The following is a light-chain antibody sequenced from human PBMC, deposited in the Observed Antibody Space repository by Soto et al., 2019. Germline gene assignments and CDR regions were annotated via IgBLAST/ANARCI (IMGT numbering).Light chain of an antibody. CDR3: SSYTSSTTYV. CDR1: SSEVGSSTG. V-gene: IGLV2-18*02. Sequence: QSVVTQPPSVSGSPGQSVTISCPGTSSEVGSSTGVSWYQQPPGTAPKLMIYDVNNRPSGVPDRFSGSKSGNTASLTISGLQAEDEADYYCSSYTSSTTYVFGTGTKVTVL. J-gene: IGLJ1*01. CDR2: DVN.